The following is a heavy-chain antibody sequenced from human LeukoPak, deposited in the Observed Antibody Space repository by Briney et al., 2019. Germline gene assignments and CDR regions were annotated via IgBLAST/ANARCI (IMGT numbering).Heavy chain of an antibody. CDR3: AKVYYGSGSYGDYYYYYMDV. CDR1: GFTFSSYG. V-gene: IGHV3-30*02. Sequence: PGGSLRLSCAASGFTFSSYGMHWVRQAPGKGLEWVAFIRYDGSNKYYADSVKGRFTISRDNSKNTLYLQMNSLRAEDTAVYCCAKVYYGSGSYGDYYYYYMDVWGKGTTVTVSS. CDR2: IRYDGSNK. J-gene: IGHJ6*03. D-gene: IGHD3-10*01.